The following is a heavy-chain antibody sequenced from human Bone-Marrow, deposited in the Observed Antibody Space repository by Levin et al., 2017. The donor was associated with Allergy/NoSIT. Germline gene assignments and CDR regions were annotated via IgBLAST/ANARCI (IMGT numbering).Heavy chain of an antibody. J-gene: IGHJ6*02. Sequence: GGSLRLSCAASGFTFSSYGMHWVRQAPGKGLEWVAVIWYDGSNKYYADSVKGRFTISRDNSKNTLYLQMNSLRAEDTAVYYCARPYGSGSGATSWYYYYGMDVWGQGTTVTVSS. CDR2: IWYDGSNK. CDR3: ARPYGSGSGATSWYYYYGMDV. CDR1: GFTFSSYG. V-gene: IGHV3-33*01. D-gene: IGHD3-10*01.